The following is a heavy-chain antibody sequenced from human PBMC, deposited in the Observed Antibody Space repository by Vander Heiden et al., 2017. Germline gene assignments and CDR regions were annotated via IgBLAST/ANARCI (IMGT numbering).Heavy chain of an antibody. CDR2: IIFGGSA. J-gene: IGHJ5*02. D-gene: IGHD1-26*01. CDR3: ARRAGSFRGPNWFDP. V-gene: IGHV4-39*01. CDR1: GGSITDTTYY. Sequence: QVQLQESGPGLVKPSETLSLTCMLSGGSITDTTYYWGWIRQPPGKGLEWIGSIIFGGSANYDPSLKSRVTISIDSSKNQFSLKLTSVTAADSGLYYCARRAGSFRGPNWFDPWGQGMLVTVSP.